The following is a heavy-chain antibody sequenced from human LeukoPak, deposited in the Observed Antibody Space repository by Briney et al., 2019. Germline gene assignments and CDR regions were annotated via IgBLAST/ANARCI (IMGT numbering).Heavy chain of an antibody. CDR3: ARGGLRFLEWLPYGGWGDYYYYGMDV. Sequence: GGSLRLSCAASGFTFSSYSMNWVRQAPGKGLELISYINDGSTTIYYADSVKGRFTISRDNAKNSLYLQMNSLRAEDTAVYYCARGGLRFLEWLPYGGWGDYYYYGMDVWGQGTTVTVSS. CDR1: GFTFSSYS. CDR2: INDGSTTI. J-gene: IGHJ6*02. D-gene: IGHD3-3*01. V-gene: IGHV3-48*01.